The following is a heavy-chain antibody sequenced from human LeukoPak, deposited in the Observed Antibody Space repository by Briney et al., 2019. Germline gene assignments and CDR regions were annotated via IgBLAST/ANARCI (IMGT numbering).Heavy chain of an antibody. CDR1: GYSFTSYW. CDR3: XXXXXXGXSGYYYGMDV. V-gene: IGHV5-51*01. J-gene: IGHJ6*02. Sequence: GESLKISCKGSGYSFTSYWIGWVRQMPGKGLEWMGIIYPGDSDTRYSPSSQGQVTISADKSISTAYLQWSSLKASDTAMYYXXXXXXXGXSGYYYGMDVWGQGTTVTVSS. D-gene: IGHD2-15*01. CDR2: IYPGDSDT.